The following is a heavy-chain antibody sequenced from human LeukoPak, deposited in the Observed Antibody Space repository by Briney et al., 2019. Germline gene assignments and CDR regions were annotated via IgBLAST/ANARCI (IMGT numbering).Heavy chain of an antibody. Sequence: GGSLRLSCAASGFTFSSYAMHWVRQAPGKGLEYVSAISSNGGSTYYANSVKGRFTISRDNSKNTLYLQMGSLRAEDMAVYSCARGGRWELGPPDYWGQGTLVTVSS. CDR2: ISSNGGST. V-gene: IGHV3-64*01. D-gene: IGHD1-26*01. CDR1: GFTFSSYA. CDR3: ARGGRWELGPPDY. J-gene: IGHJ4*02.